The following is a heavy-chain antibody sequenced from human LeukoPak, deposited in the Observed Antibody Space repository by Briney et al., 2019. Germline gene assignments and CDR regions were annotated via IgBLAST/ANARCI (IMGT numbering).Heavy chain of an antibody. V-gene: IGHV1-46*01. CDR1: GGTFSSYA. Sequence: ASVKVSCKASGGTFSSYAISWVRQAPGQGLEWMGIINPSGGSTSYAQKFQGRVTMTRDTSTSTVYMELSSLRSEDTAVYYCAREGLGEYLGYWGQGTLVTVSS. J-gene: IGHJ4*02. CDR2: INPSGGST. D-gene: IGHD2-2*02. CDR3: AREGLGEYLGY.